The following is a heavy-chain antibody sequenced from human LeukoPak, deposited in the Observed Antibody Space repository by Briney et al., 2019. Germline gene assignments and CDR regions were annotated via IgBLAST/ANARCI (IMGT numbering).Heavy chain of an antibody. V-gene: IGHV3-21*01. CDR3: ANIVYSGYDSNDY. CDR1: GFTFRSYW. Sequence: PGGSLRLSCAGSGFTFRSYWMTWVRQAPGKGLEWVSSISSRSSYIYYADSVKGRFTISRDNAKNSLYPQMNSLRAEDTAVYYCANIVYSGYDSNDYWGQGTLVTVSS. J-gene: IGHJ4*02. CDR2: ISSRSSYI. D-gene: IGHD5-12*01.